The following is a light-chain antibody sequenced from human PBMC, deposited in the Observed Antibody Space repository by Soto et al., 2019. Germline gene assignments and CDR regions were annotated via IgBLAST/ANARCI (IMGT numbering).Light chain of an antibody. CDR2: DAS. J-gene: IGKJ1*01. CDR1: QSISSW. CDR3: QQYNSYLGA. Sequence: DIQMTQSPSTLSASVGDRVIITCRASQSISSWLAWYQQKPGKAPKLLIYDASSLESGVPSRFSGSGSGTEFTLTISSLQPDDFATYYCQQYNSYLGAFGQGTKVDIK. V-gene: IGKV1-5*01.